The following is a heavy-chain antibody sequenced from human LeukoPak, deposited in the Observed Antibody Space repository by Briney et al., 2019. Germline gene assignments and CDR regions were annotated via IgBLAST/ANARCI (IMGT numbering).Heavy chain of an antibody. D-gene: IGHD3-10*01. V-gene: IGHV1-69*13. CDR3: ARARGHMVRGVINWFDP. J-gene: IGHJ5*02. CDR1: GYTFTSYY. CDR2: IIPIFGTA. Sequence: ASVKVSCKASGYTFTSYYMHWVRQAPGQGLEWMGGIIPIFGTANYAQKFQGRVTITADESTSTAYMELSSLRSEDTAVYYCARARGHMVRGVINWFDPWGQGTLVTVSS.